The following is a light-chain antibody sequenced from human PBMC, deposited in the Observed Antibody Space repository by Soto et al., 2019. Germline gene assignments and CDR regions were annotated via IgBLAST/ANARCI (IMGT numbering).Light chain of an antibody. Sequence: ETVLTQSPGTLSLSPGERATLSCRASQSVTGSYLAWYQQKPGQAPRLLIYGASSRATGIPDRFSGSGSGTDFTLTISSLEPEDFAVYYCQQRSDWPPITFGQGTRLEIK. CDR3: QQRSDWPPIT. CDR2: GAS. CDR1: QSVTGSY. V-gene: IGKV3D-20*02. J-gene: IGKJ5*01.